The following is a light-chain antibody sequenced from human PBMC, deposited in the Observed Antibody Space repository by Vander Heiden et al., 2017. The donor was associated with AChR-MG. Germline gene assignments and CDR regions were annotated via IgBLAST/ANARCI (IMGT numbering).Light chain of an antibody. CDR2: AAS. CDR1: QGISSY. CDR3: LQLHSYPFT. V-gene: IGKV1-9*01. J-gene: IGKJ3*01. Sequence: DIQLTQSPSFLSASVGDTVTITCRASQGISSYLAWHQQKPGKAPILLIYAASTLQSGVPSRFSGSASGTEFTLTISSLQPEDFATYYCLQLHSYPFTFGPETKVDIK.